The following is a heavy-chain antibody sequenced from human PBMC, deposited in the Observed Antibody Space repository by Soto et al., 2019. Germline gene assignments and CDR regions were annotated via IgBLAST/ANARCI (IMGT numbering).Heavy chain of an antibody. CDR1: GYTFTGDY. V-gene: IGHV1-2*02. CDR3: AREPPRLGTSYYDSSGHYYGMDV. Sequence: ASVKVSCKASGYTFTGDYMHWGRQAPGQGLEWMGWINPNSGGTNYAQKFQGRGTMTRDTSISKAYMELSRLRSDDTAVYYWAREPPRLGTSYYDSSGHYYGMDVWGQGTTVTVSS. D-gene: IGHD3-22*01. CDR2: INPNSGGT. J-gene: IGHJ6*02.